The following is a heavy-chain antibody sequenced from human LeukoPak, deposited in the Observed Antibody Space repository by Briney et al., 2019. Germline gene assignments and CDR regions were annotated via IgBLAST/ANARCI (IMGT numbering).Heavy chain of an antibody. CDR1: GYTFTGYY. J-gene: IGHJ3*02. V-gene: IGHV1-2*06. CDR2: INPNSGGT. CDR3: ARSHRSGPDAFDI. Sequence: ASVKVSCKASGYTFTGYYMHWVRQAPGQGLEWMGRINPNSGGTNYAQKFQGRVTMTRDTSISTAYMELSGLRSDDTAVYYCARSHRSGPDAFDIWGQGTMVTVSS. D-gene: IGHD6-19*01.